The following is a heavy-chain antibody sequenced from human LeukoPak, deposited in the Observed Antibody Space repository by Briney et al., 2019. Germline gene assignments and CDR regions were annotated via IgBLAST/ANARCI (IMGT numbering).Heavy chain of an antibody. Sequence: GGSLRLSCAASGFTFSSYAMHWVRQAPGKGLEWVAVISYDGSNKYYADSVKGRFTISRDNSKNTLYLQMNSLRAEDTAVYYCASGEWLQHFDYWGQGTLLTVSS. J-gene: IGHJ4*02. CDR1: GFTFSSYA. D-gene: IGHD5-24*01. V-gene: IGHV3-30*04. CDR2: ISYDGSNK. CDR3: ASGEWLQHFDY.